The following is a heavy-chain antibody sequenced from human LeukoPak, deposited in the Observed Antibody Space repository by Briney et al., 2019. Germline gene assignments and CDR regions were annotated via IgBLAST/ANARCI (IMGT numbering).Heavy chain of an antibody. CDR3: ARDHSTGGN. D-gene: IGHD2-8*02. CDR1: GYTFSSFY. CDR2: INPTGGST. J-gene: IGHJ4*02. Sequence: ASVKVSCKASGYTFSSFYMHWVRQAPGQGLEWMGIINPTGGSTSYAQKFQGRVTMTTDTCTCTVHMELSSLRSEDTAVYYCARDHSTGGNWGQGTLVTVSS. V-gene: IGHV1-46*01.